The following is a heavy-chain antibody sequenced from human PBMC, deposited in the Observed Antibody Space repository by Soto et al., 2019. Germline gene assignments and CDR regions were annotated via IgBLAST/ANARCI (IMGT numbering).Heavy chain of an antibody. CDR2: IYHSGST. CDR3: ARGAPVVNDY. Sequence: SETLSLTCTVSGGSISSGGYSWSWIRQHPGKGLEWIGYIYHSGSTYYNPSLKSRVTISVDRSKNQFSLKLSSVTAADTAVYYCARGAPVVNDYWGQGTLVTVSS. D-gene: IGHD3-22*01. J-gene: IGHJ4*02. CDR1: GGSISSGGYS. V-gene: IGHV4-30-2*01.